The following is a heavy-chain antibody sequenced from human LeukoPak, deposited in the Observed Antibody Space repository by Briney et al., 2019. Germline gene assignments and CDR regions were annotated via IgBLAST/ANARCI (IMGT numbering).Heavy chain of an antibody. J-gene: IGHJ3*02. D-gene: IGHD2-21*02. CDR1: GGSISSYY. CDR3: ARVVVVTADHDAFDI. Sequence: SETLSLTCTVSGGSISSYYWSWIRQPPGEGLEWIGYIYYSGSTNYNPSLKSRVTISVDTSKNQFSLKLSSVTAADTAVYYCARVVVVTADHDAFDIWGQGTMVTVSS. V-gene: IGHV4-59*01. CDR2: IYYSGST.